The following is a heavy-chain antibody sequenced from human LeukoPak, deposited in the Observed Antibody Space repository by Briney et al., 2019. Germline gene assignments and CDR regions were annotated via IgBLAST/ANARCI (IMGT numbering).Heavy chain of an antibody. J-gene: IGHJ4*02. CDR1: GFTFSSYS. CDR3: ARVKSDTVTISATDY. D-gene: IGHD4-17*01. Sequence: GGSLRLSCAASGFTFSSYSMNWVRQAPGKGLEWVSSISSSSSYIYYADSVKGRFTISRDNAKNSLYLQMNSLRAEDTAVYYCARVKSDTVTISATDYWGQGTLVTVSS. CDR2: ISSSSSYI. V-gene: IGHV3-21*01.